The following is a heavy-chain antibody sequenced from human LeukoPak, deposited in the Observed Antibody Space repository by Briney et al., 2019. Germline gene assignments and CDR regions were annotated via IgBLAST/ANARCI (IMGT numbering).Heavy chain of an antibody. V-gene: IGHV1-2*02. Sequence: ASVKVSCKASGYTFTGYYMHWVRQAPGQGLEWMGWINPNSGGTNYAQRFQGRVTMTRDTSISTAYMELSRLRSDDTAVYYCARARTSLKGESGVDYWGQGTLVTVSS. CDR1: GYTFTGYY. D-gene: IGHD3-10*01. CDR2: INPNSGGT. CDR3: ARARTSLKGESGVDY. J-gene: IGHJ4*02.